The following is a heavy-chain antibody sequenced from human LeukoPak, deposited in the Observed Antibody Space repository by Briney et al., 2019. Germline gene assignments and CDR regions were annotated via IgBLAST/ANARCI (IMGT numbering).Heavy chain of an antibody. CDR2: IYHSGST. D-gene: IGHD3-10*01. J-gene: IGHJ3*02. CDR1: GYSVSSGYY. V-gene: IGHV4-38-2*02. Sequence: SETLSLTCTVSGYSVSSGYYWGWIRQPPGKGLEWIGSIYHSGSTYYNPSLKSRVTISVDTSKDQFSLKLSSVTAADTAVYYCAKITILSFDIWGQGTMVTVSS. CDR3: AKITILSFDI.